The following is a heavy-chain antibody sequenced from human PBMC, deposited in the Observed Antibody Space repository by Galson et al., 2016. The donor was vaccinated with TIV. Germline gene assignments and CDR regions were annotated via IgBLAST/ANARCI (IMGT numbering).Heavy chain of an antibody. CDR2: TTPINGDT. J-gene: IGHJ4*02. CDR1: GYMFTDYY. D-gene: IGHD3-9*01. V-gene: IGHV1-2*02. CDR3: ARDRNTYYFDIPFDY. Sequence: SVKVSCKASGYMFTDYYIHWVRQAPGQGLEWMGWTTPINGDTKYAQKFQGRVAMTRDKSISTAYLELTRVTTDDTAVYYCARDRNTYYFDIPFDYWGQGTQVTVSS.